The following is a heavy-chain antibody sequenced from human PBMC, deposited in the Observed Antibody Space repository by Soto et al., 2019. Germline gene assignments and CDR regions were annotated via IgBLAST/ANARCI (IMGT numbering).Heavy chain of an antibody. V-gene: IGHV3-23*01. J-gene: IGHJ4*02. CDR3: AKDLGSGRYVFDY. CDR2: ISGGGGST. Sequence: EVQLLESGGGLVQPGGSLRLSCAASGFTFSSYTMSWVRQAPGKGLEWVSAISGGGGSTNSADSVKGRFTIPRDNSKNALYLQRNSLRAEDTAVYYCAKDLGSGRYVFDYWGQGTLVTVSS. CDR1: GFTFSSYT. D-gene: IGHD6-19*01.